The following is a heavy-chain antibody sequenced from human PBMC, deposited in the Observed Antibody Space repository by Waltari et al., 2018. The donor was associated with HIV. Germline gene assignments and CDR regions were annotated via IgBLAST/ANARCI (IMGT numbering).Heavy chain of an antibody. CDR2: ISSHSSAI. V-gene: IGHV3-9*01. D-gene: IGHD4-17*01. Sequence: EVQLVESGGGLVPSGRPLGLSCVATGSTFNPHAMHRVRQAPGKGLEWVSGISSHSSAIAYVDSVKGRFTISRDNAKNSLYLQMNRLRPEDTALYFCAKGPDYGGYSYYSYGLDVWGPGTTVTVS. J-gene: IGHJ6*02. CDR3: AKGPDYGGYSYYSYGLDV. CDR1: GSTFNPHA.